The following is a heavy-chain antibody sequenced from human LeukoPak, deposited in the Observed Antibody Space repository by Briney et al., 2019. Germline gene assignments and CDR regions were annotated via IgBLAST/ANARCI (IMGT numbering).Heavy chain of an antibody. J-gene: IGHJ4*02. CDR2: INSDGSNT. CDR1: GFTFSSYS. D-gene: IGHD3-22*01. CDR3: ARGTYYYDSGAFDN. V-gene: IGHV3-74*01. Sequence: PGGSLRLSCAASGFTFSSYSMNWVRQAPGKGLVWVSRINSDGSNTNYADSVKGRFTISRDNAKNTLYLQMNSLRAEDAAVYYCARGTYYYDSGAFDNWGQGTLVTVSS.